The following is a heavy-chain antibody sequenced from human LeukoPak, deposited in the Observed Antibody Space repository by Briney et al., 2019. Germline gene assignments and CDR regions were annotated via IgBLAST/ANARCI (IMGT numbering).Heavy chain of an antibody. CDR2: ISSSGSTI. D-gene: IGHD3-22*01. CDR1: GFTFSSYE. Sequence: PGGSLRLSCAASGFTFSSYEMNWVRQAPGKGLEWVSYISSSGSTIYYADSVKGRFTISRDNAKNSLYLQMNSLRAEDTAVYYCARGTMDYYDSSGSYDAFDIWGQGTMVTVSS. J-gene: IGHJ3*02. V-gene: IGHV3-48*03. CDR3: ARGTMDYYDSSGSYDAFDI.